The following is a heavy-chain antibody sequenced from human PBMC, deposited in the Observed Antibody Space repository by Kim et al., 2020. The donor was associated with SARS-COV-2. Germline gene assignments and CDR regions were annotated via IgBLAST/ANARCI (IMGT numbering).Heavy chain of an antibody. CDR3: ARDRRYSLDY. D-gene: IGHD2-15*01. CDR2: IKEDGTER. CDR1: GFTFPSNW. J-gene: IGHJ4*02. Sequence: GGSLRLSCAASGFTFPSNWMSWVRQAPGKGLEWVAKIKEDGTERYYVSSVAGRFTISRDNAKNSLYLQMNSLRAEDTGVYYCARDRRYSLDYWGQGTLVIVSS. V-gene: IGHV3-7*01.